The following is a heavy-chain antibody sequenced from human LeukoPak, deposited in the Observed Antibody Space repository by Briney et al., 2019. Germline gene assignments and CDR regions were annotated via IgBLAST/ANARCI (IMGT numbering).Heavy chain of an antibody. CDR3: ARTGTEPHWYFDV. CDR1: GGSISSSKW. D-gene: IGHD1-14*01. J-gene: IGHJ2*01. V-gene: IGHV4-4*02. Sequence: SGTLSLTCAVSGGSISSSKWWSWVRQPPGKGLELIGELYHSGSTNYNPSLKSRVTISVDKSRNQFSLKLSSVTAADTAVYYCARTGTEPHWYFDVWGRGTLVTVSS. CDR2: LYHSGST.